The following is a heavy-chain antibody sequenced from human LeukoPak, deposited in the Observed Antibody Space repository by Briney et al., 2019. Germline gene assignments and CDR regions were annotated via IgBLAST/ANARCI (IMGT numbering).Heavy chain of an antibody. CDR3: AREEK. J-gene: IGHJ4*02. V-gene: IGHV3-9*01. CDR1: GFTFDDYA. D-gene: IGHD5-24*01. CDR2: ISWNSGSI. Sequence: GGSLRLSCAASGFTFDDYAMPWVRQAPGKGLEWVSGISWNSGSIGYADSVKGRFTISRDNAKNSLYLQMNSLRDEDTAVYYCAREEKWGQGTLVTVSS.